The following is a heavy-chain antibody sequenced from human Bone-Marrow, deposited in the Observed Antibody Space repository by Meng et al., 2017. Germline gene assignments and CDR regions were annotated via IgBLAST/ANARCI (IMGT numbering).Heavy chain of an antibody. CDR1: GFTVSSNY. J-gene: IGHJ4*02. D-gene: IGHD3-10*01. CDR2: IFSGGTT. CDR3: ARDIR. V-gene: IGHV3-66*02. Sequence: GRLLESGGGLVQPGGSLRLSCAASGFTVSSNYMSWVRQAPGKGLEWVSVIFSGGTTYYADSVQGRFTISRDNSKNTLFLQMNSLRADDTAVYYCARDIRWGQGTLVTVSS.